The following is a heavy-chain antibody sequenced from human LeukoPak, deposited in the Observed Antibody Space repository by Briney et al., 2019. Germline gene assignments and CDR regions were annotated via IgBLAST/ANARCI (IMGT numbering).Heavy chain of an antibody. Sequence: SGGSLRLSCAASGFIFSSYTMNWVRQAPGKGLEWVSAINDGGGRTYYADSVKGRFTISRDNSKNTLYLQMNSLRAEDTAIYYCVRGCSDTCYRFDYWGQGTLVTVSS. J-gene: IGHJ4*02. CDR3: VRGCSDTCYRFDY. V-gene: IGHV3-23*01. D-gene: IGHD2-15*01. CDR2: INDGGGRT. CDR1: GFIFSSYT.